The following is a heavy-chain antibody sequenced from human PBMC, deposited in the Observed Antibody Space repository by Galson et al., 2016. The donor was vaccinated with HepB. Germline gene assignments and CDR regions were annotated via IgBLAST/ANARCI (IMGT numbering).Heavy chain of an antibody. Sequence: SLRLSCADSGLTFSNYPMNWVRQAPGRGLEWVAYISASSGTIYYADSVRGRFTISRDNANNSLSLQMNSLRAENTAFYYCVRTYTNYFGSGSYFAVLHYGEDVWGQGTTVTVSS. J-gene: IGHJ6*02. CDR2: ISASSGTI. V-gene: IGHV3-48*01. D-gene: IGHD3-10*01. CDR1: GLTFSNYP. CDR3: VRTYTNYFGSGSYFAVLHYGEDV.